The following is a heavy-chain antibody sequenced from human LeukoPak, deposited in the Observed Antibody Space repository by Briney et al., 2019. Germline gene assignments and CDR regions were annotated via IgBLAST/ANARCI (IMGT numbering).Heavy chain of an antibody. J-gene: IGHJ5*02. CDR3: ARDRSSRGYINNWFDP. D-gene: IGHD5-12*01. Sequence: ASVKVSCKASGYTFTGYYMHWVRQAPGQGLEWMGRINPNSGGINYAQKFQGRVTMTRDTSISTAYMELSRLRSDDTAVYYCARDRSSRGYINNWFDPWGQGTLVTVSS. CDR2: INPNSGGI. CDR1: GYTFTGYY. V-gene: IGHV1-2*06.